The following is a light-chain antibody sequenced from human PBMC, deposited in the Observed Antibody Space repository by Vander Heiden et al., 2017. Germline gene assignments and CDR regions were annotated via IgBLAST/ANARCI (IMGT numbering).Light chain of an antibody. J-gene: IGKJ1*01. Sequence: DIQMTQSPSSLSASVGDRVTITCRASQSISSYLNWYQQKPGKAPKLLNYAASSLQSGVPSRCSSSGSGTDFTLTISSLQPEDVATYYCQQSYCTPLTFGQGTKVEIK. V-gene: IGKV1-39*01. CDR1: QSISSY. CDR2: AAS. CDR3: QQSYCTPLT.